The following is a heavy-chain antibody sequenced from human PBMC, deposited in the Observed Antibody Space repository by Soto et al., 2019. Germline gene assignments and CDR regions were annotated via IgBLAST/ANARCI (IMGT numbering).Heavy chain of an antibody. CDR3: ASSGIQLLYFDY. V-gene: IGHV3-11*01. D-gene: IGHD5-18*01. J-gene: IGHJ4*02. CDR1: GFTFSDYY. Sequence: PGGSLRLSCXASGFTFSDYYMSWIRQAPGKGLEWVSYISSSGSTIYYADSVKGRFTISRDNAKNSLYLQMNSLRAEDTAVYYCASSGIQLLYFDYWGQGTLVTVSS. CDR2: ISSSGSTI.